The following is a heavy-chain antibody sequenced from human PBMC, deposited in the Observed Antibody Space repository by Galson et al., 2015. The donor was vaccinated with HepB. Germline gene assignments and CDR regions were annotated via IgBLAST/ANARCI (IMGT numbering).Heavy chain of an antibody. D-gene: IGHD4-17*01. Sequence: SLRLSCAASGFTFSSYGMHWVRQAPGKGLEWVAVISYDGSNKYYADSVKGRFTISRDNSKNTLYLQMNSLRAEDTAVYYCAKWYDYGDYGENAFDIWGQGTMVTVSS. J-gene: IGHJ3*02. CDR1: GFTFSSYG. CDR2: ISYDGSNK. CDR3: AKWYDYGDYGENAFDI. V-gene: IGHV3-30*18.